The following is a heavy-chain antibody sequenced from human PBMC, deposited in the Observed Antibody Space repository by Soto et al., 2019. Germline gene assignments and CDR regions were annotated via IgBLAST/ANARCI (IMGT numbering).Heavy chain of an antibody. D-gene: IGHD3-10*01. V-gene: IGHV4-30-4*01. Sequence: QVQLQESGPGLVKPSQTLSLTCTVSGGSISSGDYYWSWIRQPPGKGLEWIGYIYYSGSTYYNPYLKRRVTLSVDTSKNQFSLKLSSVTAADTAVYYCAREVRFGEFVYYFDYWGQGTLVTVSS. CDR3: AREVRFGEFVYYFDY. CDR1: GGSISSGDYY. CDR2: IYYSGST. J-gene: IGHJ4*02.